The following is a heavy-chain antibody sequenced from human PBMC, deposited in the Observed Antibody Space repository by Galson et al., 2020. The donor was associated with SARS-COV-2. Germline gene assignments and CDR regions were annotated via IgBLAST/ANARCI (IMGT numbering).Heavy chain of an antibody. CDR3: ARGLDGTGRFNGWDY. Sequence: SETLSLTCAVYGGSFSGYYLSWIRQPPGKRLEWNGEVKHSGSTNYNPSLNKRVTISVDTSKNQFSLKLSSVTAADTAVYYCARGLDGTGRFNGWDYWGQGTLVTVSS. J-gene: IGHJ4*02. CDR1: GGSFSGYY. V-gene: IGHV4-34*01. CDR2: VKHSGST. D-gene: IGHD2-8*02.